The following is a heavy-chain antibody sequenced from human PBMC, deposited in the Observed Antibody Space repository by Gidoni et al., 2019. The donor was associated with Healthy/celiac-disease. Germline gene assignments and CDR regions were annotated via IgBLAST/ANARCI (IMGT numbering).Heavy chain of an antibody. Sequence: VVAGGGFIKPEGSLRLSCAASGFTFSSYWRSWVRQAPGKGLEWVANIKQDGSEKYYVDSVKGRFTISRDNAKNSRYLKMNSLGSEEKVVSSCAMGCLYSRGWEGWLDPCGQ. V-gene: IGHV3-7*03. CDR2: IKQDGSEK. J-gene: IGHJ5*02. CDR1: GFTFSSYW. CDR3: AMGCLYSRGWEGWLDP. D-gene: IGHD6-19*01.